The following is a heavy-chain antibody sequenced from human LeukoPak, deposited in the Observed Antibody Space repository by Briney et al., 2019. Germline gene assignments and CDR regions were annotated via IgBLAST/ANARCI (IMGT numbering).Heavy chain of an antibody. CDR1: GFTVSNNY. J-gene: IGHJ4*02. Sequence: PGGSLRLSCAASGFTVSNNYMSWVRQAPGKGREWVSVMYRGGSTYYADSVQGRFTMSRDNSKNTLYLQMNSLRAEDTAVYYCARDGGAAAGYWGQGTLVTVSS. CDR3: ARDGGAAAGY. D-gene: IGHD6-13*01. V-gene: IGHV3-66*01. CDR2: MYRGGST.